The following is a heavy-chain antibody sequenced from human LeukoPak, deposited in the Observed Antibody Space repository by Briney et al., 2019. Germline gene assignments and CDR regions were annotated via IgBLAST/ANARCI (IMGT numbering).Heavy chain of an antibody. CDR2: IYPGDSDT. J-gene: IGHJ5*02. V-gene: IGHV5-51*01. D-gene: IGHD3-10*01. CDR3: ARRGYYYGSGSSPYNWFDP. Sequence: GESLKISCKGSGYSFTSYWIGWVRQMPGKGLEWMGIIYPGDSDTRYSPSFQGQVTISADKSISTAYLQWSSLKASDTAMYYCARRGYYYGSGSSPYNWFDPWGQGTLVTVSS. CDR1: GYSFTSYW.